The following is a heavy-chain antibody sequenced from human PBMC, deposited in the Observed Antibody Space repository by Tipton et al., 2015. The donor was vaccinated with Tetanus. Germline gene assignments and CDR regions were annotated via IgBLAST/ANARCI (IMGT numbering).Heavy chain of an antibody. CDR3: ARVGFGYSGYHFYGY. D-gene: IGHD5-12*01. Sequence: SLTCTVSGGSISSYYWSWIRQPPGKGLEWIGYIYYSGSTNYNPSLKSRVTISVDTSKNQFSLKLSSVTAADTAVYYCARVGFGYSGYHFYGYWGQGTLVTVSS. CDR2: IYYSGST. J-gene: IGHJ4*02. CDR1: GGSISSYY. V-gene: IGHV4-59*01.